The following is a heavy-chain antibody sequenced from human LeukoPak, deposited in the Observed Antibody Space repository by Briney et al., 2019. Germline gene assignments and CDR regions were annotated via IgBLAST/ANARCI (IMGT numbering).Heavy chain of an antibody. CDR3: AKDLQGHYALDY. J-gene: IGHJ4*02. CDR2: ISYGGSNR. Sequence: PGGSLRLSCAASGFTFSSSDLHWDRQAPGKGLEWVAVISYGGSNRYYADSVKGRSTISRDNSKNTLYLQMNSLRTEDTAVYYCAKDLQGHYALDYWGQGTLVTVSS. CDR1: GFTFSSSD. V-gene: IGHV3-30*18. D-gene: IGHD2-2*01.